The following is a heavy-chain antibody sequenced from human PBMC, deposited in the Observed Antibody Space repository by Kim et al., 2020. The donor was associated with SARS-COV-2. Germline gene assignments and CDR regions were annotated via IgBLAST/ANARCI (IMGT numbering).Heavy chain of an antibody. D-gene: IGHD6-6*01. Sequence: GGSLRLSCTASGFTFGDYAMSWVRQAPGKGLEWVGFIRSKAYGGTTEYAASVKGRFTISRDDSKSIAYLQMNSLKTEDTAVYYCTRDLYVAARPQGSWGQGTLVTVSS. V-gene: IGHV3-49*04. CDR2: IRSKAYGGTT. J-gene: IGHJ5*02. CDR3: TRDLYVAARPQGS. CDR1: GFTFGDYA.